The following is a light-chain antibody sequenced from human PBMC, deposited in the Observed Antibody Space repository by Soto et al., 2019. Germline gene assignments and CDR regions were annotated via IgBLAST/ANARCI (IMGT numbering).Light chain of an antibody. Sequence: IRWTQSAGTRAVSPGERVTRSCRASQSVSNSLAWYQQKPGQPPRLLIYDVSNRATGIPARFSGSGSGTDFTLTLSRLEPEDLAVYYCQPSERSPLSVAGGTKVDIK. J-gene: IGKJ4*01. CDR1: QSVSNS. CDR2: DVS. CDR3: QPSERSPLS. V-gene: IGKV3-11*01.